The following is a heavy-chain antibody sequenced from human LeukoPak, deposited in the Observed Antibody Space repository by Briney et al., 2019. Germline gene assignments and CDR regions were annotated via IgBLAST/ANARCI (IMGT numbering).Heavy chain of an antibody. CDR2: ISSSSSYI. Sequence: GGSLRLSCAASGFTFSSYSMNWVRQAPGKGLEWVSSISSSSSYIYYADSVKGRFTISRDNAKNSLYLQMNSLRAEDTAVYYCARDSYYYDSSGSFDYWGQGTLVTVSS. CDR1: GFTFSSYS. CDR3: ARDSYYYDSSGSFDY. J-gene: IGHJ4*02. D-gene: IGHD3-22*01. V-gene: IGHV3-21*01.